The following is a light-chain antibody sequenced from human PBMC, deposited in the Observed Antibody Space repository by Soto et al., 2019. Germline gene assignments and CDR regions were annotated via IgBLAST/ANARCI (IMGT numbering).Light chain of an antibody. CDR2: SSN. J-gene: IGLJ1*01. Sequence: QSVLTQPPSASVTPGQRVTISCSGSSSNIGGNAVNWYQQLPGTTPKLLIYSSNQRPSGVPDRFSGSKSGTSASLAISGLQSEDEADYYCAAWDDSLSGYVFGTGTKLTVL. CDR1: SSNIGGNA. V-gene: IGLV1-44*01. CDR3: AAWDDSLSGYV.